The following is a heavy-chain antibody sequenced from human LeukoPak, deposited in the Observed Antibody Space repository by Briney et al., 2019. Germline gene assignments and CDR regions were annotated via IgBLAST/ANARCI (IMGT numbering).Heavy chain of an antibody. Sequence: PGRSLRLSCAASGFPFSNYAMHWVRQAPGKGLEWVAVISYDGTNKYYADSVKGRFTISRDNSKNTLCLQMSSLRAEDTAVYYCARDRSSYEYYFDYWGQGTLVTVSS. V-gene: IGHV3-30-3*01. J-gene: IGHJ4*02. CDR3: ARDRSSYEYYFDY. D-gene: IGHD5-12*01. CDR2: ISYDGTNK. CDR1: GFPFSNYA.